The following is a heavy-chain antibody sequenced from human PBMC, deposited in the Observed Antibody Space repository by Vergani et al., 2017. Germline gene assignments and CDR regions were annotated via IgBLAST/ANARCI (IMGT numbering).Heavy chain of an antibody. CDR3: ARDTVGYYYGMDV. V-gene: IGHV3-53*01. Sequence: EVQLVESGGGLIQPGGSLRLSCAASGFTVSSNYMSWVRQAPGKGLEWVSVIYSGGSTYYADSVKGRFTISRDNSKNTLYLQMNSLRAEDTAVYYCARDTVGYYYGMDVWGQGTTVTVSS. J-gene: IGHJ6*02. CDR2: IYSGGST. D-gene: IGHD4-17*01. CDR1: GFTVSSNY.